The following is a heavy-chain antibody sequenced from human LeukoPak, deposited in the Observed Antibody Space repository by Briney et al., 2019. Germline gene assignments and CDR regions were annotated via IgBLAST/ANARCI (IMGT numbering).Heavy chain of an antibody. J-gene: IGHJ4*02. D-gene: IGHD6-13*01. CDR1: GGTFSSYA. CDR3: ARDRRQQLPFDY. CDR2: IIPILGIA. V-gene: IGHV1-69*04. Sequence: SVKVSCKASGGTFSSYAISWVRQAPGQGLEWMGRIIPILGIANYAQKFQGRVTITADKSTSTAYMELSSLRSEDTAVYYCARDRRQQLPFDYWGQGTLVTVSS.